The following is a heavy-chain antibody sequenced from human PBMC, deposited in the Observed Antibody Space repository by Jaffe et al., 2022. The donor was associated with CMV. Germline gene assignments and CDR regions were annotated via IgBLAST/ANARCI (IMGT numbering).Heavy chain of an antibody. D-gene: IGHD3-10*01. V-gene: IGHV3-23*01. CDR3: AKDIKGYYGSGSYYKIDWFDP. CDR2: ISGSGGST. CDR1: GFTFSSYA. J-gene: IGHJ5*02. Sequence: EVQLLESGGGLVQPGGSLRLSCAASGFTFSSYAMSWVRQAPGKGLEWVSAISGSGGSTYYADSVKGRFTISRDNSKNTLYLQMNSLRAEDTAVYYCAKDIKGYYGSGSYYKIDWFDPWGQGTLVTVSS.